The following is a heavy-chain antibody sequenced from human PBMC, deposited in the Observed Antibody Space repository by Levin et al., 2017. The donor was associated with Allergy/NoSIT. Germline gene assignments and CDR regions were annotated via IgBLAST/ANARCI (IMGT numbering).Heavy chain of an antibody. J-gene: IGHJ4*02. CDR3: ASSLSVTTGYYDC. D-gene: IGHD4-11*01. CDR1: GLTFSNYA. Sequence: SCATSGLTFSNYAMSWVRQAPGKGLEWVSAISSTGGSTYYADSVKGRFTISRDNSKNMLYLEMHSLRAEDTALYSCASSLSVTTGYYDCWGQGTLVTVSS. V-gene: IGHV3-23*01. CDR2: ISSTGGST.